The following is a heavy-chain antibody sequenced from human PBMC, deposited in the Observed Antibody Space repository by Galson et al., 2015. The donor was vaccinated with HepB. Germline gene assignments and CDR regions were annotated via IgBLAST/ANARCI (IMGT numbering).Heavy chain of an antibody. J-gene: IGHJ4*02. Sequence: SLRLSCAASGFTVSSNCMSWVRQAPGKGLEWVSVIYSGGSTYYADSVKGRFTISRDNSKNTLYLQMNSLRAEDTAVYYCASGAKDGYNSWACFDYWGQGTLVTVSS. CDR2: IYSGGST. D-gene: IGHD5-24*01. CDR3: ASGAKDGYNSWACFDY. V-gene: IGHV3-53*01. CDR1: GFTVSSNC.